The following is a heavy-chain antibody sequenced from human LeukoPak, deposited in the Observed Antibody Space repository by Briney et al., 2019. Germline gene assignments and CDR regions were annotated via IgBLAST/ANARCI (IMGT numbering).Heavy chain of an antibody. J-gene: IGHJ4*02. CDR2: INHSGST. CDR1: GGSFSGYY. D-gene: IGHD4-17*01. V-gene: IGHV4-34*01. Sequence: SETLSLTCAVYGGSFSGYYWSWIRQPPGKGLEWIGEINHSGSTNYNPSLKSRGTISVDTSKNQFSLKLSSVTAADTAVYYCANPARDFADSGAITWWGQGTLVTVSS. CDR3: ANPARDFADSGAITW.